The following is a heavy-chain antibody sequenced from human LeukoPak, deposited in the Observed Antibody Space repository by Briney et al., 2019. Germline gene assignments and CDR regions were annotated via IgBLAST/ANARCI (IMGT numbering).Heavy chain of an antibody. CDR2: INHSGST. J-gene: IGHJ4*02. CDR1: GGSFSGYY. D-gene: IGHD3-22*01. V-gene: IGHV4-34*01. Sequence: SETLSLTCAVYGGSFSGYYWSWIRQPPGKGLEWIGEINHSGSTNYNPSLKSRVTISVDTSKNQFSLKLSSVTAADTAVYYCARRRWTMIVVAHLYYFDYWGQGTLVTVSS. CDR3: ARRRWTMIVVAHLYYFDY.